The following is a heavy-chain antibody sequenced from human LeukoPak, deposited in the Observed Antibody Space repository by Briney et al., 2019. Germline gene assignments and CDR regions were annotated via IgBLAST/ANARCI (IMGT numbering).Heavy chain of an antibody. CDR3: AKDHTTGSGYYYYGMDV. D-gene: IGHD1-1*01. V-gene: IGHV3-30*18. CDR2: ISYDGSNK. J-gene: IGHJ6*02. CDR1: GFTFSSYG. Sequence: GRSLRLSCAASGFTFSSYGMHWVRQAPGKGLEWVAVISYDGSNKNYADSVKGRFTISRDNSKNTLYLQMNSLRAEDTAVYYCAKDHTTGSGYYYYGMDVWGQGTTVTVSS.